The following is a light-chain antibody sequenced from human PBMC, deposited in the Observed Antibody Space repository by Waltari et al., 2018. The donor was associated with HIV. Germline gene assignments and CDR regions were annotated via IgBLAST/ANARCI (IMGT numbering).Light chain of an antibody. CDR1: SSNIGSNY. CDR3: AAWDDSLSAWV. J-gene: IGLJ3*02. Sequence: SVLTQPPSASGTPGQRVSISCSGSSSNIGSNYVYCYQQPPGTAPNLLMYRNDERPSGFPDRFSGSKSGTSASLAISGLRSEDEADYYCAAWDDSLSAWVFGGGTKLTVL. V-gene: IGLV1-47*01. CDR2: RND.